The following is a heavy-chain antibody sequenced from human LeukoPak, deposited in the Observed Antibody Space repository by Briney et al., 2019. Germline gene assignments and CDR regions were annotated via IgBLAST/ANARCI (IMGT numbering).Heavy chain of an antibody. J-gene: IGHJ6*03. D-gene: IGHD3-10*01. V-gene: IGHV3-30*02. CDR1: GFTFSSYG. CDR2: IQYDGSNK. CDR3: AKGSYYYGSGSSFYMDV. Sequence: PGGSLRLSCAASGFTFSSYGMHWVRQAPGKGLEGVAFIQYDGSNKYYADSVKGRFTISRDNSKNTLYLQMNSLRAEDTAVYYCAKGSYYYGSGSSFYMDVCGKGTTVTVSS.